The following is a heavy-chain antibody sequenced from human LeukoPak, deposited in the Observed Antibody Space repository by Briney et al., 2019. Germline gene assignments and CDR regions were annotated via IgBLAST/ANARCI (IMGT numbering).Heavy chain of an antibody. V-gene: IGHV1-18*01. CDR1: GSTFTSYD. CDR3: ARDPYCGGDCYSYNWFDP. D-gene: IGHD2-21*02. CDR2: ISAYNGNT. J-gene: IGHJ5*02. Sequence: ASVKVSCEASGSTFTSYDINWVRQAPGQGLEWMGWISAYNGNTNYAQKLQGRVTMTTDTSTSTAYMELRSLRSDDTAVYYCARDPYCGGDCYSYNWFDPWGQGTLVTVSS.